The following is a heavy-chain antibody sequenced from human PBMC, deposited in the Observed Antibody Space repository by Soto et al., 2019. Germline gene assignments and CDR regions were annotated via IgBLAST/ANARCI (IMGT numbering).Heavy chain of an antibody. J-gene: IGHJ6*02. CDR1: GFNFISYD. V-gene: IGHV3-13*01. D-gene: IGHD2-8*02. CDR2: IGTAGDT. CDR3: ARGVLGPGDYYYGMDV. Sequence: LRLSCAASGFNFISYDIHWVRQATGKGLEWVSGIGTAGDTYYPGAVEGRFIMSRENAENSVYLEMNSLRPGDTAVYYCARGVLGPGDYYYGMDVWGQGTTVTVSS.